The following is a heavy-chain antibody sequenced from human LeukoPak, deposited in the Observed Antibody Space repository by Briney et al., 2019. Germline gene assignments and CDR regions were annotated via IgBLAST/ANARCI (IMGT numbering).Heavy chain of an antibody. CDR3: AAGSWYDRFDY. J-gene: IGHJ4*02. D-gene: IGHD6-13*01. CDR2: IHNSGST. Sequence: SETLSLTCTVSGYSITSGYYWGWIRQPPGKALEWIGSIHNSGSTSYDPSLQSRVTISRDMSRNQFSLKLTSVTAADTAVYYCAAGSWYDRFDYWGQGTLVTVSS. V-gene: IGHV4-38-2*02. CDR1: GYSITSGYY.